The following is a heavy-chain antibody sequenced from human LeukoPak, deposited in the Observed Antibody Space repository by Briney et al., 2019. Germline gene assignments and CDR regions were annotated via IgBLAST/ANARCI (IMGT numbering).Heavy chain of an antibody. D-gene: IGHD5-18*01. V-gene: IGHV3-21*01. CDR3: ARHLSGITGYTYGRGIDY. CDR2: ISSSSSCI. CDR1: GFTFSSYS. Sequence: GGSLRLTCAASGFTFSSYSMNWVSQAPGKGLEWVSSISSSSSCIYYADSVKGRFTISRDNAKNSLYLQMNSLRAEDTAVYYCARHLSGITGYTYGRGIDYWGQGTLLTVSS. J-gene: IGHJ4*02.